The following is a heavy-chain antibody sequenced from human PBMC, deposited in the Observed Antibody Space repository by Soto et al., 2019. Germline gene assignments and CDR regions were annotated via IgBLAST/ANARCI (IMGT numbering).Heavy chain of an antibody. CDR1: GYTFTSYA. CDR2: INAGNGNT. D-gene: IGHD2-21*02. V-gene: IGHV1-3*01. Sequence: ASVKVSCKASGYTFTSYAMHWVRQAPGQRLEWMGWINAGNGNTKYSQKFQGRVTITRDTSASTAYMELSSLRSEDTAVYYCGRDGGWGHIVGVTHYYGMDVWGQGTTVTVSS. J-gene: IGHJ6*02. CDR3: GRDGGWGHIVGVTHYYGMDV.